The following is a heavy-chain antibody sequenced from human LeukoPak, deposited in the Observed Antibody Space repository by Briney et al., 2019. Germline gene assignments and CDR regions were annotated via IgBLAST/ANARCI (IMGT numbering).Heavy chain of an antibody. J-gene: IGHJ5*02. D-gene: IGHD1-26*01. CDR1: TGSISTYY. CDR2: IHISGGT. CDR3: ARGLVGTTGEQNWFDP. Sequence: PSETLSLTCSVSTGSISTYYWSWIRQPAGKGLEWIGRIHISGGTNYNPSLKSRVAMSVDKSKNQFSLNLSSVTAADTAVYYCARGLVGTTGEQNWFDPWGQGTLVTVSS. V-gene: IGHV4-4*07.